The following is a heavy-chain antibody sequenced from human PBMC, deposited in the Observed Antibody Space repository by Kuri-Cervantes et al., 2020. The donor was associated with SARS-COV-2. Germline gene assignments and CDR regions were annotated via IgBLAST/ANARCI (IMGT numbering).Heavy chain of an antibody. D-gene: IGHD6-13*01. CDR1: EFSISDNY. CDR3: ARDGGATAGTYYYYGMDV. Sequence: GGSLRLSCAASEFSISDNYMSLVRQAPGKGLEWVSTIDSGGNTNYADSVKGRFTVSRDNSKNTLHLRMNGLRAEDTAMYYCARDGGATAGTYYYYGMDVWGQGTTVTVSS. CDR2: IDSGGNT. J-gene: IGHJ6*02. V-gene: IGHV3-53*01.